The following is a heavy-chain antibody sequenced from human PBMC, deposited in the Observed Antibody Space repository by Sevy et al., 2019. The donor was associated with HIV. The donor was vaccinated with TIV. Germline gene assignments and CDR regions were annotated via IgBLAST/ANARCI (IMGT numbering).Heavy chain of an antibody. Sequence: GGSLRLSCAASGFTFSNAWMSWVRQAPGKGLEWVGRIKSKTDGGTTDYAAPVKGRFTISRDDSKNTLYLQMNSLKTEDTAVYYCTTPHYYDSSGYYYWGQGTLVTVSS. V-gene: IGHV3-15*01. D-gene: IGHD3-22*01. CDR2: IKSKTDGGTT. CDR1: GFTFSNAW. J-gene: IGHJ4*02. CDR3: TTPHYYDSSGYYY.